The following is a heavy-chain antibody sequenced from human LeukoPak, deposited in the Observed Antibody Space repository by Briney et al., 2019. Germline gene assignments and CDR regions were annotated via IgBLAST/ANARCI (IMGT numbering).Heavy chain of an antibody. CDR3: ARVGYCSSTSCLNWFDP. V-gene: IGHV6-1*01. D-gene: IGHD2-2*01. Sequence: SQTLSLTCAISGDSVSSNIAAWNWIRQSPSRGLEWLGRTYYRSQRYNDYAVSVKSRITINPDTSKNQFPLQLNSVTPGDTAVYYCARVGYCSSTSCLNWFDPWGQGTLVTVSS. J-gene: IGHJ5*02. CDR1: GDSVSSNIAA. CDR2: TYYRSQRYN.